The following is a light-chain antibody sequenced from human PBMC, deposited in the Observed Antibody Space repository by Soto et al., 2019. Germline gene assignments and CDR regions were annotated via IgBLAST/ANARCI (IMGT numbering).Light chain of an antibody. J-gene: IGKJ3*01. CDR2: AAS. CDR3: QQLNSYPRT. CDR1: QSISSY. Sequence: DIQMTQSPSSLSASVGDRVTITCRASQSISSYLNWYQQKPGKAPKLLIYAASTLQSGVPSRFSGSGSGTEFTLTISNLQPEDFATYYCQQLNSYPRTFGPGTKVDIK. V-gene: IGKV1-9*01.